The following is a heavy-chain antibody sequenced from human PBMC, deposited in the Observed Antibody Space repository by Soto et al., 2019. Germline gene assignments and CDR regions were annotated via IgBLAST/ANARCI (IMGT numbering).Heavy chain of an antibody. D-gene: IGHD2-2*01. CDR3: ARGGGSTKVDY. CDR1: GGSITSSGYY. V-gene: IGHV4-31*03. Sequence: QVQLQESGPGLVKPSQTLSLTCTVSGGSITSSGYYWSWIRQHPGEGLEWIGFTSNSGSTSYNPSLKSRVTISVDTPSNQFSLNLKSVTAAETAVYYCARGGGSTKVDYWGQGTLVTVSP. J-gene: IGHJ4*02. CDR2: TSNSGST.